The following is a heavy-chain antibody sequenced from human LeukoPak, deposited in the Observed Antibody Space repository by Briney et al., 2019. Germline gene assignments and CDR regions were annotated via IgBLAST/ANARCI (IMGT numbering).Heavy chain of an antibody. CDR1: GGSIGSYH. J-gene: IGHJ4*02. CDR3: ARNRWGTGASFDS. V-gene: IGHV4-59*01. Sequence: SETLSLTCNVSGGSIGSYHWSRIRQSPGKGLEWIGDIYYSGSTNYNPSLKSRVTLLVDMSKNQFSLKVRSVTAVDTAMYYCARNRWGTGASFDSWGQGTLVTVSS. CDR2: IYYSGST. D-gene: IGHD4-23*01.